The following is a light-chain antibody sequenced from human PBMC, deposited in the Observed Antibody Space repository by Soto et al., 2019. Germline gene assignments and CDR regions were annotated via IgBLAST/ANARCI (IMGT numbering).Light chain of an antibody. V-gene: IGLV1-44*01. CDR2: CNS. CDR3: AAWDDSLNGVV. Sequence: QSVLTQTPSASGTPGQRVSISCSGSSTNIGRNTVIWYQQLPVTTPKVLIYCNSQRPSGVPDRFSGSKSGTSASLAISGLQSDDEADYYSAAWDDSLNGVVFGGGTKLTVL. CDR1: STNIGRNT. J-gene: IGLJ2*01.